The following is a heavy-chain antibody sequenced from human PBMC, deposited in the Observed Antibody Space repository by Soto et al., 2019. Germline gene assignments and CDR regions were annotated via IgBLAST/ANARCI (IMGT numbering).Heavy chain of an antibody. Sequence: QVRLQESGPGLVQPSGTLSLTCAVSGDSVSGDSWWSWLRQSPGKGLEWIGEIFRTGATHYNPSLNSRVAISGGRSKNQVPLTMTSVTAAATAVYYGARGGDCTSHTWGQGTLVTVSS. J-gene: IGHJ1*01. D-gene: IGHD2-21*02. V-gene: IGHV4-4*02. CDR1: GDSVSGDSW. CDR2: IFRTGAT. CDR3: ARGGDCTSHT.